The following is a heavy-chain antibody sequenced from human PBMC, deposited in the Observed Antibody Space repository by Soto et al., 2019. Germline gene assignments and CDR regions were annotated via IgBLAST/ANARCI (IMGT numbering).Heavy chain of an antibody. CDR2: ISSRGDVT. D-gene: IGHD3-10*01. V-gene: IGHV3-23*01. CDR1: GFNFNNYA. Sequence: EVQRLESGGGMAQPGGSLRLSCAGSGFNFNNYAMSWVRQAPGKGLEWVSTISSRGDVTYYADAVKGRFTISRDNSKNTLFLQMNSLRAEDAALYYCVKDMTMVRGVLAYFFDYWGQGTLVTVSS. J-gene: IGHJ4*02. CDR3: VKDMTMVRGVLAYFFDY.